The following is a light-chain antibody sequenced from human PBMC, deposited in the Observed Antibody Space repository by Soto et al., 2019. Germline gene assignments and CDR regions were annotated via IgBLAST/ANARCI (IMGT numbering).Light chain of an antibody. CDR3: QQYDNLPIT. Sequence: DIQMTQSPSSLSASVGDRVAFTCQASQDISNYLNWYQQKPGKAPKLLIYDASNLKTGVPSRSSGSGSGTDFTFTISSLQPEDIATYYCQQYDNLPITFGQGTRLEIK. V-gene: IGKV1-33*01. CDR1: QDISNY. CDR2: DAS. J-gene: IGKJ5*01.